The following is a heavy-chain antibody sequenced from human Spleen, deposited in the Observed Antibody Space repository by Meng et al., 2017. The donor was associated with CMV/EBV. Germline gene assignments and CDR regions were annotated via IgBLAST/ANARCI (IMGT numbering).Heavy chain of an antibody. Sequence: ASVKVSCKASGYTFTGYYMHWVRQAPGQGLEWMGWISAYNGNTNYAQKLQGRVTMTTDTSTSTAYMELRSLRSDDTAVYYCARDLGYCSGGSCYSGYWGQGTLVTVS. J-gene: IGHJ4*02. CDR2: ISAYNGNT. CDR3: ARDLGYCSGGSCYSGY. D-gene: IGHD2-15*01. V-gene: IGHV1-18*04. CDR1: GYTFTGYY.